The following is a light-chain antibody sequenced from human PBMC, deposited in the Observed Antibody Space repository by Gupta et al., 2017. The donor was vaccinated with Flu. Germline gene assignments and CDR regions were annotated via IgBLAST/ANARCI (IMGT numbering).Light chain of an antibody. CDR1: QSLLHSNGYNY. J-gene: IGKJ1*01. Sequence: IVMTQSPLSLPVTPGEPASISCGASQSLLHSNGYNYLDWYLQKPGQSPHLLIYLGSNRASGVPDRFSGSGSGTDFTLKISRVEAEDVGVYYCMQALQTPPTFGQGTKVEIK. V-gene: IGKV2-28*01. CDR3: MQALQTPPT. CDR2: LGS.